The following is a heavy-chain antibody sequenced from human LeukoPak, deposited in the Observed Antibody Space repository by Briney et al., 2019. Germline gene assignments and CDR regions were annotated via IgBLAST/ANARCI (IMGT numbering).Heavy chain of an antibody. Sequence: SETLSLTCTVSGGSISSYYWSWIRQHPGKGLEWIGYIYYSGSTYYNPSLKSRVTISVDTSKNQFSLKLSSVTAADTAVYYCARDQDCSGGSCYSVGWFDPWGQGTLVTVSS. CDR1: GGSISSYY. D-gene: IGHD2-15*01. CDR3: ARDQDCSGGSCYSVGWFDP. V-gene: IGHV4-59*06. CDR2: IYYSGST. J-gene: IGHJ5*02.